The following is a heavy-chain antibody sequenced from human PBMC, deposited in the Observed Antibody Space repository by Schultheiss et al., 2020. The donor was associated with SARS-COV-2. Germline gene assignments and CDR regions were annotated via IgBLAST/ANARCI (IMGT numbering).Heavy chain of an antibody. CDR1: GYTFTSYG. CDR2: ISAYNGNT. Sequence: GGSLRLSCKASGYTFTSYGISWVRQAPGQGLEWMGWISAYNGNTNYAQKFQGRVTVTTDTSTSTAYMELRSLRSDDTAVYYCARDRQGVTEFDYCGQGTLVTVSS. D-gene: IGHD4-23*01. V-gene: IGHV1-18*01. CDR3: ARDRQGVTEFDY. J-gene: IGHJ4*02.